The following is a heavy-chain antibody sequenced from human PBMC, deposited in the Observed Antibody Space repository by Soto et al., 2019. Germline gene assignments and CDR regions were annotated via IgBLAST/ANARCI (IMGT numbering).Heavy chain of an antibody. D-gene: IGHD2-2*01. V-gene: IGHV4-31*03. CDR2: IYYSGST. J-gene: IGHJ4*02. Sequence: SETLSLTCTVSGGSISSGGYYWSWIRQHPGKGLEWIGYIYYSGSTYYNPSLKSRVTISVDTSKNQFSLKLSSVTAADTAVYYCARGSSNPDPYFDYWGQGTLVTVSS. CDR1: GGSISSGGYY. CDR3: ARGSSNPDPYFDY.